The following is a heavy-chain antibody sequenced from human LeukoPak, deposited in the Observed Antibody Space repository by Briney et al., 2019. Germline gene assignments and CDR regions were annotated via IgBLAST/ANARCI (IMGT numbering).Heavy chain of an antibody. CDR3: ERATLGQWLHTAAFDI. D-gene: IGHD5-12*01. J-gene: IGHJ3*02. CDR2: INHSGST. V-gene: IGHV4-34*01. CDR1: GGSFSGYY. Sequence: SETLSLTCAVYGGSFSGYYWSWIRQPPGKGLEWIGEINHSGSTNYNPSLNSRFTISVYTSKKQFSLTLSFVTAADTAVYYCERATLGQWLHTAAFDIWGQGTMVTVS.